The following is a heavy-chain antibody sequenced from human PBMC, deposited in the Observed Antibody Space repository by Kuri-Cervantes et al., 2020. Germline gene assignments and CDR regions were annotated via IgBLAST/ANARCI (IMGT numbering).Heavy chain of an antibody. D-gene: IGHD2-8*01. V-gene: IGHV3-7*02. J-gene: IGHJ4*02. CDR2: IKQDGSKQ. Sequence: GGSLRLSCAASGFTFSSYGMHWVRQPPGKGLEWLANIKQDGSKQDYVDSLKGRFIISRDNAKNSLYLQMSSLRAEDTALYYCASHNNEYKYALGHWGQGTQVTVSS. CDR3: ASHNNEYKYALGH. CDR1: GFTFSSYG.